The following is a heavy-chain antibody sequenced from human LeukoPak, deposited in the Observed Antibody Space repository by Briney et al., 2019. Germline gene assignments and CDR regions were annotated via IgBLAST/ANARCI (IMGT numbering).Heavy chain of an antibody. D-gene: IGHD1-1*01. CDR1: QFTFNGSW. V-gene: IGHV3-7*01. CDR3: AIWTSGNY. J-gene: IGHJ4*02. CDR2: MDPTGSQK. Sequence: GGSLGLSCADSQFTFNGSWMNWVRQAPGKGLEWVANMDPTGSQKRYVDSVRGRFTISKDDPGASLYLDMHSLRAEDTAIYYCAIWTSGNYWGQGTLVTVSS.